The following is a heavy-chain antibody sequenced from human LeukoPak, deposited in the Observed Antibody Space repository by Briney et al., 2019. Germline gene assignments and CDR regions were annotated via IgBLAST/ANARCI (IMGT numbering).Heavy chain of an antibody. CDR3: ALSLSGSYDY. D-gene: IGHD3-10*01. V-gene: IGHV3-23*01. Sequence: GGSLRLSCAASGFTFSSYAMSWVRQAPGKGLEWVSTISGSDGSPYYADSVKGRSTISRDNSKNTLYLQMNSLRAEDTAVYYCALSLSGSYDYWGQGTLVTVSS. CDR2: ISGSDGSP. J-gene: IGHJ4*02. CDR1: GFTFSSYA.